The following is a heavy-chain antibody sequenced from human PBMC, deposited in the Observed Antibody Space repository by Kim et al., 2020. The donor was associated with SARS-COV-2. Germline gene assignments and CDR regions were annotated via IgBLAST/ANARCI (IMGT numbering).Heavy chain of an antibody. CDR3: AKDEGDYDILTAPDY. V-gene: IGHV3-33*06. Sequence: ATVKGRFTISRDNSKNTLYLQRNSLGAEDTAVYYCAKDEGDYDILTAPDYWGQGTLVTVSS. J-gene: IGHJ4*02. D-gene: IGHD3-9*01.